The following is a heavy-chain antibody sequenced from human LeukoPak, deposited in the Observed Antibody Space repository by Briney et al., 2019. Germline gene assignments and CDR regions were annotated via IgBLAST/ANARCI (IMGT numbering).Heavy chain of an antibody. J-gene: IGHJ3*02. CDR3: ARLRTRYCSGGSCYKPAFDI. CDR2: IYHSGST. D-gene: IGHD2-15*01. CDR1: GGSISSGGYS. Sequence: SETLSLTCAVSGGSISSGGYSWRWLRQPPGKGLEWIGYIYHSGSTYYNPSLKSRVTISVDRSKNQFSLKLSSVTAADTAVYYCARLRTRYCSGGSCYKPAFDIWGQGTMVTVSS. V-gene: IGHV4-30-2*01.